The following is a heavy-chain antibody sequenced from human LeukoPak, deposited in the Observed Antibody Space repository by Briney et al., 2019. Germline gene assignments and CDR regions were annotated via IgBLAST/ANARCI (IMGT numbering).Heavy chain of an antibody. Sequence: AASVKVSCKASGGTFSSYAISWVRQAPGQGLEWMGGIIPIFGTANYAQKFQGRVTITTDESTSTAYMELSSLRSEDTAVYYCARATNYCDSSGLPFWFDSWGQGTLVTVSS. D-gene: IGHD3-22*01. J-gene: IGHJ5*01. CDR1: GGTFSSYA. V-gene: IGHV1-69*05. CDR3: ARATNYCDSSGLPFWFDS. CDR2: IIPIFGTA.